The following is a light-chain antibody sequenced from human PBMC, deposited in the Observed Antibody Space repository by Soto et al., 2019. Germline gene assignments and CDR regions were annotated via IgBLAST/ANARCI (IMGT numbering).Light chain of an antibody. CDR1: PSVGSY. Sequence: EIVVTQSPATLSLSPGERATLSCRTSPSVGSYLAWYQKKHGKAPTLLIYDASNRDPGIPSRISGSRSGGDFTLTISSLEPEDFAVYYCQQRSTWPPRSFGGGTQVELK. V-gene: IGKV3-11*02. CDR3: QQRSTWPPRS. J-gene: IGKJ4*01. CDR2: DAS.